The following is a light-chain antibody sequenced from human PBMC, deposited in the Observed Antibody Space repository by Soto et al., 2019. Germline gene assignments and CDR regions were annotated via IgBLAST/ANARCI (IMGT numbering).Light chain of an antibody. Sequence: EIVLTQSPGTLSLSPGERATLSCRASQSVSSSYLAWYRQKPGQAPRLLIYGASSRATGIPDRVSGSGSGTDFTRTISRLEPEDFAVYYCQQYGSSPCTFGQGTKLQIK. J-gene: IGKJ2*02. CDR1: QSVSSSY. V-gene: IGKV3-20*01. CDR2: GAS. CDR3: QQYGSSPCT.